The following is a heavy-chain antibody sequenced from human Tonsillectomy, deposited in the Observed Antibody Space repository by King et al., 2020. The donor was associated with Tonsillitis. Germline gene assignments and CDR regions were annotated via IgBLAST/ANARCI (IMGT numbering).Heavy chain of an antibody. CDR1: GYTLTGSY. Sequence: QLVQAGAEVKKPGASVKVSCKASGYTLTGSYMHWVRQAPGQGLEWLVWNNPNSGGTIYGQKFHDRVTMTRDTSISSAYMELSRLRSDDTAVYYCARDFWFGELLNTFDYWGQGTLVTVSS. J-gene: IGHJ4*02. CDR2: NNPNSGGT. CDR3: ARDFWFGELLNTFDY. V-gene: IGHV1-2*02. D-gene: IGHD3-10*01.